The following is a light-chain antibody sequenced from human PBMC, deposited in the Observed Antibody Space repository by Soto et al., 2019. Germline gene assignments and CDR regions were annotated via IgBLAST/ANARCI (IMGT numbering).Light chain of an antibody. V-gene: IGKV1-5*01. J-gene: IGKJ1*01. Sequence: DIQMTQSPSTLSASVGDRVTITCRASQSLNSLLAWYQQKPGRAPKLLIYDASSLESGVPSRFSGSGSGTEFTLTISSLQPDDFATYYCQQYNSYSTFGQGTKV. CDR1: QSLNSL. CDR2: DAS. CDR3: QQYNSYST.